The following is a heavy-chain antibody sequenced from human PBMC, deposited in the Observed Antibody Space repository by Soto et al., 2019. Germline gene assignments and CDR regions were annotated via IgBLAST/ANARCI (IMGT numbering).Heavy chain of an antibody. V-gene: IGHV1-18*04. D-gene: IGHD2-15*01. CDR2: TNAYSGES. CDR3: TSDERQSCGRFRCYHYDY. CDR1: GYTFNTYF. Sequence: VQLVQSGSEMREPGASVRISCKASGYTFNTYFISGVSWVRQAPGQGLEWVGWTNAYSGESNNPEKFQGRITLTADKCTNTVYLELSRLGPDDSAVYFCTSDERQSCGRFRCYHYDYWGQGTLVTVSS. J-gene: IGHJ4*02.